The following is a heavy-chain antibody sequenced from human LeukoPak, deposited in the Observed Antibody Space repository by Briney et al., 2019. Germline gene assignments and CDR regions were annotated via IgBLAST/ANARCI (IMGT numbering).Heavy chain of an antibody. Sequence: ASVKVSCKASGYTFTTYYMHWVRQVPGQGLEWMGWINPNSGGTNYAQKFQGRVIMTRDTSISTAYMELSRLGSDDTAVYYCARGGSTDSIHSCGGNCYFLDYWGQGTLVTVSS. CDR1: GYTFTTYY. J-gene: IGHJ4*02. V-gene: IGHV1-2*02. CDR3: ARGGSTDSIHSCGGNCYFLDY. D-gene: IGHD2-21*02. CDR2: INPNSGGT.